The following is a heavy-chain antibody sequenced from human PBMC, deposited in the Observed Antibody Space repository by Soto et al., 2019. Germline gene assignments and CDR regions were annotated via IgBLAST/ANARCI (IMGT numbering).Heavy chain of an antibody. Sequence: SETLSLTCTVSGGSISSSSYYWGWIRQPPGKGLEWIGSIYYSGSTYYNPSLKSRVTISVDTSKNQFSLKLSSVTAADTAVYYCATTGDENFDYWGQGTLVTVSS. CDR2: IYYSGST. D-gene: IGHD4-17*01. CDR3: ATTGDENFDY. CDR1: GGSISSSSYY. J-gene: IGHJ4*02. V-gene: IGHV4-39*01.